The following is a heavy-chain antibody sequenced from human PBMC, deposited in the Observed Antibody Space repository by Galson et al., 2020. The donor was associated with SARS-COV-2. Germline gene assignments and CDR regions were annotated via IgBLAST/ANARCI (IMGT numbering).Heavy chain of an antibody. Sequence: SETLSLTCTVSGGSISSGGYYWSWIRQHPGKGLEWIGYIYYSGSTYYNPSLKSRVTISVDTSKNQFSLKLSSVTAADTAVYYCARDHLYYDILTGRDGMDVWGQGTTVTVSS. CDR1: GGSISSGGYY. CDR2: IYYSGST. J-gene: IGHJ6*02. CDR3: ARDHLYYDILTGRDGMDV. V-gene: IGHV4-31*03. D-gene: IGHD3-9*01.